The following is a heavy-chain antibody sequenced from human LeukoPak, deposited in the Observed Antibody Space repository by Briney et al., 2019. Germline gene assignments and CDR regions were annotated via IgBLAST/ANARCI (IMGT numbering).Heavy chain of an antibody. D-gene: IGHD2-21*02. CDR2: ISTDDHKP. V-gene: IGHV1-18*01. J-gene: IGHJ4*02. Sequence: GASVKVSCKASGYTWSNYGISWVRQAPGQGLEWLGYISTDDHKPNYAENFQGRVTMTTDTSTSTVFMELRSLRSDDTAVYYCAREHGDAPDTWVHWGQGTLVTVSS. CDR1: GYTWSNYG. CDR3: AREHGDAPDTWVH.